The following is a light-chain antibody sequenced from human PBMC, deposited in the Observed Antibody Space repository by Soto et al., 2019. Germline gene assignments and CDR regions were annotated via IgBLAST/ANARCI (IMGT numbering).Light chain of an antibody. CDR3: QQYYTTPLT. CDR1: QSVLHSPNNKNY. V-gene: IGKV4-1*01. Sequence: DFVMTQSPDSLAVSLGERATINCKSSQSVLHSPNNKNYLAWYQQKPGQPPKLLIYWASTREPGVPDRFTGGGSGTDFTLTINSLQADDVAVYYCQQYYTTPLTFGGGTRWIS. J-gene: IGKJ4*01. CDR2: WAS.